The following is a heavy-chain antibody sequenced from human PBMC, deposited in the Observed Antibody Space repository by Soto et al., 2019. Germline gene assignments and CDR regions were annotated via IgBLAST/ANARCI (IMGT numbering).Heavy chain of an antibody. D-gene: IGHD6-19*01. V-gene: IGHV3-23*01. J-gene: IGHJ3*02. CDR3: AKGGAVAVPGGDAFDI. CDR2: ISGSGGST. CDR1: VFTFSSYA. Sequence: GSLRLSGAASVFTFSSYAMSWVRQAPGKGLEWVSAISGSGGSTYYADSVKGRFTISRDNSKNTLYLQMNSLRAEDTAVYYCAKGGAVAVPGGDAFDIWGQGTMVTVSS.